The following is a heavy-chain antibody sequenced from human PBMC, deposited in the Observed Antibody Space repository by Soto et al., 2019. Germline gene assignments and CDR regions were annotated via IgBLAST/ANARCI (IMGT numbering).Heavy chain of an antibody. J-gene: IGHJ6*02. V-gene: IGHV5-51*01. CDR2: IYPGDSDT. Sequence: VESVKISCKGFGDTFTNYWIGWVRQMPGKGPEWMGIIYPGDSDTKYNPSFQGQVTISADKSITTTYLQWSSLKASDTAIYYCAASIFYYGMDVWGQGTTVTVSS. CDR3: AASIFYYGMDV. CDR1: GDTFTNYW.